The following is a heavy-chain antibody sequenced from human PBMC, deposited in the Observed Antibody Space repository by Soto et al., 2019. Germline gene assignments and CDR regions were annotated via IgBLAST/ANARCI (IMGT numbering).Heavy chain of an antibody. V-gene: IGHV3-23*01. J-gene: IGHJ6*02. D-gene: IGHD2-2*01. CDR3: AKDTRKDSAVFYYHYFGLDV. Sequence: QPGGSLRLSCAASGFTFSNYAMSWVRQAPGKGLEWVSSISGIGDSTYYADSVKGRFTISRDNSKNTLFLQMNSLRAEDTAEYYCAKDTRKDSAVFYYHYFGLDVWGQGTTVTVSS. CDR2: ISGIGDST. CDR1: GFTFSNYA.